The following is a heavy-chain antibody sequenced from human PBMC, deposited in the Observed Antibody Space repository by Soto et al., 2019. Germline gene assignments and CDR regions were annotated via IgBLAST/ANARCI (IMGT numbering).Heavy chain of an antibody. D-gene: IGHD2-8*02. CDR3: ARTGRAWWDYGMDV. V-gene: IGHV3-30-3*01. Sequence: QVQLVESGGGVVQPGRSLRLSCAASGFTFSNYAMHWVRQAPGKGLEWVAVISYDGSNKYYADSVKGRFTISRDSSKNTLYLQMNSLRAVDTAVYYCARTGRAWWDYGMDVWGQGTTVPVSS. J-gene: IGHJ6*02. CDR2: ISYDGSNK. CDR1: GFTFSNYA.